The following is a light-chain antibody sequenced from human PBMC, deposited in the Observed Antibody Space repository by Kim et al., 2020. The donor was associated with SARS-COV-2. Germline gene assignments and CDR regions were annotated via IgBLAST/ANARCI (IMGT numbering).Light chain of an antibody. J-gene: IGKJ2*01. CDR2: AAS. Sequence: DIQLTQSPSSVSASVGDRVAITCRASQGISSWLACYQQKPGKAPNLLISAASSLESGVPSRFSGSGSGTDFTLTSSGLQPEDIASYYCQQAHTFPYTFGQGTKLEI. CDR3: QQAHTFPYT. CDR1: QGISSW. V-gene: IGKV1-12*02.